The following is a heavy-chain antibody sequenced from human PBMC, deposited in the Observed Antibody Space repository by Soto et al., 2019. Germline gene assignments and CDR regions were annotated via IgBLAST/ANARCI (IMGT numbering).Heavy chain of an antibody. J-gene: IGHJ4*02. CDR2: ISAYNGNT. CDR1: GDTFTSYG. D-gene: IGHD3-22*01. V-gene: IGHV1-18*01. Sequence: ASVKVSCKASGDTFTSYGISWVRQAPGQGLEWMGWISAYNGNTNCAQKLQGRVTMTTDTSTSTAYMELRSLRSDDAAVYYCGRSAYYYDSSGSLLYWGQGTLVTVSS. CDR3: GRSAYYYDSSGSLLY.